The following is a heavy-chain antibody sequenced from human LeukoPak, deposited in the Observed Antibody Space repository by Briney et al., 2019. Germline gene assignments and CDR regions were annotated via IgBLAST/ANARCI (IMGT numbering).Heavy chain of an antibody. V-gene: IGHV4-39*01. CDR2: IYHSGST. CDR1: GGSISSSSYY. Sequence: PSETLSLTCTVSGGSISSSSYYWGWIRQPPGKGPELIGSIYHSGSTYYNPSLKSRVTISVDTSKNQFSLKLSSVTAADTAVFYCAGSDYYYYMDVWGKGTTVTVSS. D-gene: IGHD3-10*01. CDR3: AGSDYYYYMDV. J-gene: IGHJ6*03.